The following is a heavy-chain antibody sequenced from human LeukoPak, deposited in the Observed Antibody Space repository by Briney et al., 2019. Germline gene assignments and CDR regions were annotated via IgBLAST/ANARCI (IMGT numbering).Heavy chain of an antibody. CDR3: AGERRYYDSSGYPDY. CDR2: ISAYNGNT. CDR1: GYTFTSYG. Sequence: ASVKVSCKASGYTFTSYGISWVRQAPGQGLKWMGWISAYNGNTNYAQKLQGRVTMTTDTSTSTAYMELRSLRSDDTAVYYCAGERRYYDSSGYPDYWRQGTLVTVSS. V-gene: IGHV1-18*01. D-gene: IGHD3-22*01. J-gene: IGHJ4*02.